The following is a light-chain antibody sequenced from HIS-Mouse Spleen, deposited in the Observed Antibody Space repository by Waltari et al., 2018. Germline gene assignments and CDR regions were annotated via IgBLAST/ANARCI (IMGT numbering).Light chain of an antibody. V-gene: IGLV2-14*03. J-gene: IGLJ2*01. Sequence: QSALTQPASVSGSPGQSITISCTGTSRYGVVDNYVSCYQQHPGKAPKLMIYDVSNRPSGVSNRFSGSKSGNTASLTISGLQAEDEADYYCSSYTSSSFNVVFGGGTKLTVL. CDR3: SSYTSSSFNVV. CDR2: DVS. CDR1: SRYGVVDNY.